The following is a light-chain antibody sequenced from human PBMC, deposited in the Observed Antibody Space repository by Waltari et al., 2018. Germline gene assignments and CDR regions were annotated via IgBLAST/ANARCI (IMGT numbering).Light chain of an antibody. Sequence: QSALTQPASVSGSPGQSITISCTGTSSDVGTYNLVSWYQQHPGKGPKLMIYEVTKRPSGVSNRFSGSKSGNTASLTISGLQAEDEAEYYCCSYAGSKFYVFGTVTKVTVL. V-gene: IGLV2-23*02. CDR1: SSDVGTYNL. CDR2: EVT. J-gene: IGLJ1*01. CDR3: CSYAGSKFYV.